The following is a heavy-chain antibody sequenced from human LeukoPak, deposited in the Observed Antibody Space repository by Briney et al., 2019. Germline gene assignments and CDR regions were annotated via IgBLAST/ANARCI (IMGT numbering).Heavy chain of an antibody. D-gene: IGHD3-3*01. Sequence: GGSLRLSCAASGASEFSLSNYGMHWVRQAPGKGLEWVALIWYDGSNKYYADSVKGRFTISRDNSKNTLYLQMNSLRAEDTAVYYCARDSGLITYYDFWSGNHYGMGVWGQGTTVTVSS. CDR1: GASEFSLSNYG. CDR2: IWYDGSNK. CDR3: ARDSGLITYYDFWSGNHYGMGV. J-gene: IGHJ6*02. V-gene: IGHV3-33*01.